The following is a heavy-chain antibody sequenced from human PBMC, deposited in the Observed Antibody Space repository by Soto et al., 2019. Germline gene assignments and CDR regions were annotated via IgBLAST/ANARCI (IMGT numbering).Heavy chain of an antibody. Sequence: ASVKVSCQASGYTFTSYGISWVRQAPGQGLEWMGWISAYNGNTNYAQKLQGRVTMTTDTSTSTAYMELRSLRSDDTAVYYCARNNSSSRYYYYYGMDVWGQGTTVTVSS. CDR3: ARNNSSSRYYYYYGMDV. D-gene: IGHD6-13*01. CDR1: GYTFTSYG. J-gene: IGHJ6*02. CDR2: ISAYNGNT. V-gene: IGHV1-18*04.